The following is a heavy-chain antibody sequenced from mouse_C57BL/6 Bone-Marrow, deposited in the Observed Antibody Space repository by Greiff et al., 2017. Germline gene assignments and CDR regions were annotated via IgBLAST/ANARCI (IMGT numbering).Heavy chain of an antibody. CDR2: IDPSDSYT. V-gene: IGHV1-69*01. D-gene: IGHD2-13*01. Sequence: QVQLQQPGAELVMPGASVKLSCTASGYTFTSYWMHWVKQRPGQGLEWIGEIDPSDSYTNYNQKFKSKSTLTVDKSSSPAYMQLSSLTSEDSAVYYCAREGDYVAMDYWGQGNSVTVSA. CDR1: GYTFTSYW. CDR3: AREGDYVAMDY. J-gene: IGHJ4*01.